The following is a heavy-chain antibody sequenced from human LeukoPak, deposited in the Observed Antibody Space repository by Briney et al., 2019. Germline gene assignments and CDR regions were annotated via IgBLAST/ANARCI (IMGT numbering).Heavy chain of an antibody. J-gene: IGHJ4*02. V-gene: IGHV3-30*04. CDR1: GFTFSSYA. CDR2: ISYDGSNK. Sequence: PGGSLRLSCAASGFTFSSYAMHWVRQAPGKRLEWVAVISYDGSNKYYADSVKGRFTISRDNSKNTLYLQMNSLRAEDTAVYYCARGSDYFDYWGQGTLVTVSS. CDR3: ARGSDYFDY.